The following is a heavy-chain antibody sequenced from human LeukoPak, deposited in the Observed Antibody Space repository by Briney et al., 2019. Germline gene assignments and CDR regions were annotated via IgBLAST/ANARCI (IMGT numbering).Heavy chain of an antibody. CDR1: GLTASHHVNNA. D-gene: IGHD2-21*01. CDR3: AKAPVWNYYYGLDV. CDR2: ITTSGST. V-gene: IGHV3-23*01. J-gene: IGHJ6*02. Sequence: GGSLRLSCAASGLTASHHVNNAMSWVRHAPGKGLEWVPGITTSGSTYYADCVKGWFTISRENSNNTLYLHMDSLRAEDTAVYYCAKAPVWNYYYGLDVWGQGTTVTVSS.